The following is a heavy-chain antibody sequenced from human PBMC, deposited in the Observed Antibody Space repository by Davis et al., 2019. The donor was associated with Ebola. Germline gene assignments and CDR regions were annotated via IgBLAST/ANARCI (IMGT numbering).Heavy chain of an antibody. CDR1: GGSISSYY. D-gene: IGHD2-2*01. CDR3: ARHRVVPAAIFDY. CDR2: IYYSGST. Sequence: PSETLSLTCTVSGGSISSYYWSWIRQPPGKGLEWIGYIYYSGSTNYNPSLKSRVTISVDTSKNQFSLKLGSVTAADTAVYYCARHRVVPAAIFDYWGQGTLVTVSS. J-gene: IGHJ4*02. V-gene: IGHV4-59*08.